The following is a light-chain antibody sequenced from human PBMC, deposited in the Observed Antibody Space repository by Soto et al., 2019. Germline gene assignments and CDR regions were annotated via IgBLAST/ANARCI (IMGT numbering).Light chain of an antibody. CDR3: MQALQTPPA. V-gene: IGKV2-28*01. CDR2: LGY. Sequence: DIVMTQSPLSLPVTPGEPASISCRSSQSLLHGNGYNYLDWYLQKPGQSQQLXIYLGYNRAPGVHDRFSGSGSGTDFTLKIRRVEAEDVGVYYCMQALQTPPAFGQGTKVDNK. CDR1: QSLLHGNGYNY. J-gene: IGKJ1*01.